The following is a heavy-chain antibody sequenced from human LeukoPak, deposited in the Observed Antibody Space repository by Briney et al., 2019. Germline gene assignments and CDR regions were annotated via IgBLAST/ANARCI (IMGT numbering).Heavy chain of an antibody. CDR1: GFTFSDYY. V-gene: IGHV3-11*06. CDR2: ISSSSSYT. D-gene: IGHD3-22*01. CDR3: ARDQNYYDSSGYDY. J-gene: IGHJ4*02. Sequence: GGSLRLSCAASGFTFSDYYMSWIRQAPGKGLEWVSYISSSSSYTNYADSVKGRFTISRDNAKKSLYLQMNSLRDEDTAVYYCARDQNYYDSSGYDYWGQGTLVTVSS.